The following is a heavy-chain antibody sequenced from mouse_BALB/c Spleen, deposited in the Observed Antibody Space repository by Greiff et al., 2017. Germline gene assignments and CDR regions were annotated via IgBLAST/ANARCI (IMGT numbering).Heavy chain of an antibody. CDR1: GFNIKDTY. Sequence: EVQLHQSGAELVKPGASVKLSCTASGFNIKDTYMHWVKQRPEQGLEWIGRIDPANGNTKYDPKFQGKATITADTSSNTAYLQLSSLTSEDTAVYYCARWDYYGNYYFDYWGQGTTLTVAS. V-gene: IGHV14-3*02. CDR2: IDPANGNT. CDR3: ARWDYYGNYYFDY. J-gene: IGHJ2*01. D-gene: IGHD2-1*01.